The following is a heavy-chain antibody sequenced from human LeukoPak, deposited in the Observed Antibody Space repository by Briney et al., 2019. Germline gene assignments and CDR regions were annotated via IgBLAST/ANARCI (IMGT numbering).Heavy chain of an antibody. J-gene: IGHJ4*02. CDR1: GGTFSSYA. Sequence: GASVKVSCKASGGTFSSYAISWVRQAPGQGLEWMGGIIPIFGTANYAQKFQGRVTITTEESTSIAYMELSSLRSEDTAVYYCARGFYDSSGYYGGAYYFDYWGQGTLVTVSS. D-gene: IGHD3-22*01. CDR2: IIPIFGTA. CDR3: ARGFYDSSGYYGGAYYFDY. V-gene: IGHV1-69*05.